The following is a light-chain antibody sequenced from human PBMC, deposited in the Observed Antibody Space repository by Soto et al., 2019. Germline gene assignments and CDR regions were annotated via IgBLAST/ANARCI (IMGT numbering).Light chain of an antibody. V-gene: IGLV2-14*01. CDR3: SSYTSSSTHYV. CDR1: SSDVGGYNY. CDR2: EVS. Sequence: QSVLTQPGSVSGSPGQSITISCTGTSSDVGGYNYVSWYQQHPGKAPKLMIYEVSNRPSGVSNRFSGSKSGNTASLTISGLQAEDEADYYCSSYTSSSTHYVFGTGTKVTVL. J-gene: IGLJ1*01.